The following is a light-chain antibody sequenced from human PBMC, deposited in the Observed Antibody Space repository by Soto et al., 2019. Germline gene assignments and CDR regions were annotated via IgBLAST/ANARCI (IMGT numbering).Light chain of an antibody. J-gene: IGKJ4*01. V-gene: IGKV1-27*01. CDR3: QQYDDRLT. CDR2: DAS. CDR1: QGLSSD. Sequence: EIQMTQSPSSLSASVGDRVTITCRASQGLSSDLAWYQQKPGKVPKLLIYDASTLQSGVPSRFSGSGSGTDFTLTISSLQPEDIATYFCQQYDDRLTFGGGTKVDIK.